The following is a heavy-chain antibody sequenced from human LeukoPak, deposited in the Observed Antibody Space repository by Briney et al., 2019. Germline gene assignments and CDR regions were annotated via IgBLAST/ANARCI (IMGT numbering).Heavy chain of an antibody. CDR1: GYSISSGYY. V-gene: IGHV4-38-2*02. CDR2: IYHSGST. J-gene: IGHJ5*02. Sequence: SETLSLTCTVSGYSISSGYYWGWIRQPPGKGLEWIGSIYHSGSTYYNPSLKSRVTISVDTSKNQFSLKLSSVTAADTAVYYCVRGRYSSGWFKDKNWFDPWGQGIPVTVSS. CDR3: VRGRYSSGWFKDKNWFDP. D-gene: IGHD6-19*01.